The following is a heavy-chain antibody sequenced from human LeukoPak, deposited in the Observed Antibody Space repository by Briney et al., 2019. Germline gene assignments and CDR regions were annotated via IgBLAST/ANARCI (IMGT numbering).Heavy chain of an antibody. J-gene: IGHJ4*02. Sequence: PGESLKISCKGSGYSFTSHWIGWVRQMPGKGLEWMGIVNPDDSDTIYSPSFQGQVTISADESITTAYLQWSSLKASDTAMYYCARQRVPGASYYFDYWGQGTLVTVSS. CDR3: ARQRVPGASYYFDY. D-gene: IGHD2-2*01. CDR1: GYSFTSHW. V-gene: IGHV5-51*01. CDR2: VNPDDSDT.